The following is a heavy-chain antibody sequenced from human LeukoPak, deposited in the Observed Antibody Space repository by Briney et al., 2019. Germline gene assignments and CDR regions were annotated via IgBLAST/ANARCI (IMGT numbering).Heavy chain of an antibody. D-gene: IGHD5-18*01. J-gene: IGHJ4*02. V-gene: IGHV1-24*01. CDR1: GYTLTELS. CDR2: FYPEDGET. Sequence: ASVKVSCKVSGYTLTELSMHWVRQAPGKGLEGMGGFYPEDGETIYAQKFQGRVTMTEDTSTDTAYMELSSLRSEDTAVYYCATGEPTAMVDEYYFDYWGQGTLVTASS. CDR3: ATGEPTAMVDEYYFDY.